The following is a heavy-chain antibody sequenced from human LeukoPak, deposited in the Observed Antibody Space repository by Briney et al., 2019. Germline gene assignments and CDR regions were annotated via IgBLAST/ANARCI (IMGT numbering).Heavy chain of an antibody. CDR2: INHSGST. J-gene: IGHJ4*02. CDR3: ARLNYGVGDY. D-gene: IGHD4-11*01. Sequence: SETLSLTCAVYGGSFSGYYWSWIRQPPGKGLEWIGEINHSGSTYFNPSLKSRVTISVDTSKNQFSLKLSSVTAADTAVYYCARLNYGVGDYWGQGTLVTVSS. CDR1: GGSFSGYY. V-gene: IGHV4-34*01.